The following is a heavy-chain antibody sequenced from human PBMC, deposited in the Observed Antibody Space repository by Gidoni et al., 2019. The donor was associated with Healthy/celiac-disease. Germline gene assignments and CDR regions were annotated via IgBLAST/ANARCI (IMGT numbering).Heavy chain of an antibody. V-gene: IGHV3-9*01. CDR2: ISWNSGSI. CDR3: AKGYSSGWYGPTDY. J-gene: IGHJ4*02. CDR1: GFSFDDYA. Sequence: EVQLVESGGGLVQSGRSLRLSCAAPGFSFDDYAMHWVRQAPGKGLEWVSGISWNSGSIGYEDSVKGRFTISRDNAKNSLYLQMNSRRAEDTALYYCAKGYSSGWYGPTDYWGQGTLVTVSS. D-gene: IGHD6-19*01.